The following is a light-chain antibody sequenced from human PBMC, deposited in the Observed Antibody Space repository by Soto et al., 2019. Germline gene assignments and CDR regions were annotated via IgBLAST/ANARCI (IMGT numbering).Light chain of an antibody. CDR2: EVS. CDR1: SSDVGGYNY. J-gene: IGLJ3*02. CDR3: ISYTSSSTWV. Sequence: QSVLAQPASVSGSPGQSITISCTGTSSDVGGYNYVSWYQQHPGKAPKLMIYEVSNRPSGVSDLFSGSRSGNTASLTISGLQAEDESDYYCISYTSSSTWVFGGGTQLTVL. V-gene: IGLV2-14*01.